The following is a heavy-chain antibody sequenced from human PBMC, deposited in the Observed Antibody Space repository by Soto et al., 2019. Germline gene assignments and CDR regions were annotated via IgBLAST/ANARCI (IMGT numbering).Heavy chain of an antibody. J-gene: IGHJ5*02. Sequence: GESLKISCKGSGYSFTSYWIGWVRQMPGKGLEWMGIIYPGDSDTRYSPSFQGQVTISADKSISTAYLQWSSLKASDTAMYYCARHGPSLLRYFDWSSRYNWFDPWGQGTLVTISS. CDR3: ARHGPSLLRYFDWSSRYNWFDP. CDR2: IYPGDSDT. CDR1: GYSFTSYW. D-gene: IGHD3-9*01. V-gene: IGHV5-51*01.